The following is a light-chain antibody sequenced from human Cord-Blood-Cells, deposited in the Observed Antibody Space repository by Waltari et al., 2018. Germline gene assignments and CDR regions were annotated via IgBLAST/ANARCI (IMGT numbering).Light chain of an antibody. CDR2: DVS. CDR1: QSVSSY. J-gene: IGKJ3*01. V-gene: IGKV3-11*01. CDR3: QQRSNWPPT. Sequence: EIVLTQSPATLSLSPGERATLSCRASQSVSSYLAWYQQKPGQAPRPLIYDVSNRDTGIPARFSGSGSGTDFTLTISSLEPEDFAVYYCQQRSNWPPTFGPGTKVDIK.